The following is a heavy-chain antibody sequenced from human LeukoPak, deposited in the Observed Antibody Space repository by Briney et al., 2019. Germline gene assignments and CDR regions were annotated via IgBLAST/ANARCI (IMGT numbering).Heavy chain of an antibody. CDR2: IIPIFGTA. D-gene: IGHD1-26*01. CDR3: ASFSKFGSPLFDY. Sequence: ASVKVSCKASGGTFSSYAISWVRQAPGQGLEWMGGIIPIFGTANYAQKFQGRVTITADESTSTAYMELSSLRSEDTAVYYCASFSKFGSPLFDYWGQGTLVTVSS. V-gene: IGHV1-69*01. J-gene: IGHJ4*02. CDR1: GGTFSSYA.